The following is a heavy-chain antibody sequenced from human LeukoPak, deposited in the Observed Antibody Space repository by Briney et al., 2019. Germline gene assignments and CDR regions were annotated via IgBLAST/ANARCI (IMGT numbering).Heavy chain of an antibody. CDR1: GFTFSSYA. V-gene: IGHV3-23*01. Sequence: GGSLRLSCAASGFTFSSYAVSWVRQAPGKGLKWVSAISGSGDSTYYADSVKGRFTISRDNSKNTLYLQMNSLRAEDTAVYYCTKGGHSSGWAPDYWGQGTLVTVSS. J-gene: IGHJ4*02. CDR2: ISGSGDST. D-gene: IGHD6-19*01. CDR3: TKGGHSSGWAPDY.